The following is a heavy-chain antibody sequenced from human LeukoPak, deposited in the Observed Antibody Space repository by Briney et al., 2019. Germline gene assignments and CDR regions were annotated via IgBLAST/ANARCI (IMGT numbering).Heavy chain of an antibody. CDR3: ARSVIVPAIVADYYTYMDV. Sequence: SETLSLTCAVSGYSISSNYYWGWMRQPPGKGLEWIGVIYHRGNTDYNPSLQSRVTISIDTSKNGFSLKVNSVTAADTAVYYCARSVIVPAIVADYYTYMDVWGRGISVTVSS. J-gene: IGHJ6*03. CDR1: GYSISSNYY. CDR2: IYHRGNT. V-gene: IGHV4-38-2*01. D-gene: IGHD2-2*01.